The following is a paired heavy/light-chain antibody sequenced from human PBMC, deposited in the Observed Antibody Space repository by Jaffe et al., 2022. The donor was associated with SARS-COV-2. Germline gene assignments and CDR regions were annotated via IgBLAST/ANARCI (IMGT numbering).Heavy chain of an antibody. J-gene: IGHJ5*02. Sequence: EVQLVESGGGLVQPGGSLRLSCAASGFTFSSYWMHWVRQAPGKGLVWVSRINSDGSSTSYADSVKGRFTISRDNAKNTLYLQMNSLRAEDTAVYYCAREQWDILTGPRSPAGFDPWGQGTLVTVSS. CDR2: INSDGSST. D-gene: IGHD3-9*01. CDR3: AREQWDILTGPRSPAGFDP. V-gene: IGHV3-74*01. CDR1: GFTFSSYW.
Light chain of an antibody. Sequence: DIQMTQSPSSLSASVGDRVTITCQASQDISNYLNWYQQKPGKAPKLLIYDASNLETGVPSRFSGSGSGTDFTFTISSLQPEDIATYYCQQYDNLPPTFGQGTKVEIK. J-gene: IGKJ1*01. V-gene: IGKV1-33*01. CDR1: QDISNY. CDR2: DAS. CDR3: QQYDNLPPT.